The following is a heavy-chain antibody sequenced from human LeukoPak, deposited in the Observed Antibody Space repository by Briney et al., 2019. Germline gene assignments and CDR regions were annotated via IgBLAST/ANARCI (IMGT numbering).Heavy chain of an antibody. J-gene: IGHJ6*03. CDR2: IYPGDSDT. CDR3: ARLSVPLYYYYYMDV. Sequence: GASLKISCKGSGYSFTSYWIGWVRQLPGKGLEWMGIIYPGDSDTRYSPPFQGQVTISADKSISTAYLQWSSLKASDTAMYYCARLSVPLYYYYYMDVWGKGTTVTVSS. D-gene: IGHD6-6*01. V-gene: IGHV5-51*01. CDR1: GYSFTSYW.